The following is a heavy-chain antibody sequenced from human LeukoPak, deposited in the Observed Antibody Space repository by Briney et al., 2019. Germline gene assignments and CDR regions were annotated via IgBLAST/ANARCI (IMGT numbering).Heavy chain of an antibody. CDR3: AGGTGFIIKD. CDR1: GFTFSLYW. V-gene: IGHV3-7*03. Sequence: GGSLRLSCAASGFTFSLYWMNWVRRAPGKGLEWVANIKQDGSEKNYVDSVKGRFTISRDNAKNSLYLQMSDLRVEDTAMYYCAGGTGFIIKDWGQGTLVTVSS. D-gene: IGHD3-9*01. CDR2: IKQDGSEK. J-gene: IGHJ4*02.